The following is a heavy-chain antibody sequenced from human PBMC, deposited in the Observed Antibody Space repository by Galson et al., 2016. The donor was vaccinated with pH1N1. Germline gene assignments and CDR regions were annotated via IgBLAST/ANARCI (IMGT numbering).Heavy chain of an antibody. Sequence: SVKVSCKASRGTFSNYVINWVRQAPGQGLEWMGGIIPLFGTGYNARNFQGRFTITADKSTSTTYMELNSLTSEDTALYFCARGGGRAGAFDIWGPGTMVTVSS. V-gene: IGHV1-69*06. CDR3: ARGGGRAGAFDI. CDR2: IIPLFGTG. J-gene: IGHJ3*02. D-gene: IGHD5-12*01. CDR1: RGTFSNYV.